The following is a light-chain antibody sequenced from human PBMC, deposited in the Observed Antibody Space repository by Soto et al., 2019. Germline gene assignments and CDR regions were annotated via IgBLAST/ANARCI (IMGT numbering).Light chain of an antibody. V-gene: IGLV2-14*01. CDR3: SSYTGISTYV. Sequence: QSALTQPASVSGSPGQSITISCTGTSSDVGGYNFVSWYQQHPDKAPKLMIYDVTNRPSGVSNRFSGSKSGNTASLTISGLQAEDEADYYCSSYTGISTYVFGTGNKVTVL. CDR1: SSDVGGYNF. CDR2: DVT. J-gene: IGLJ1*01.